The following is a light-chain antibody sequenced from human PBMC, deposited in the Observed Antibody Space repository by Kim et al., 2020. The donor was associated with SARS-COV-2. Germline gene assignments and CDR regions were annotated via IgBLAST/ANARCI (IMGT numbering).Light chain of an antibody. CDR3: NSRDSSGNHYVV. Sequence: GQAVRITRQHNTIRSNYASWYQQKPGQAPLLVIYGKNNRPSGIPDRFSGSSSGNTASLTITGAQAEDEADYYCNSRDSSGNHYVVFGGGTQLTVL. CDR1: TIRSNY. J-gene: IGLJ2*01. V-gene: IGLV3-19*01. CDR2: GKN.